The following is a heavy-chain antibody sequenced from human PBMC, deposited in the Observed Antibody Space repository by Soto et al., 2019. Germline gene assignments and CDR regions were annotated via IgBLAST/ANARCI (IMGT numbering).Heavy chain of an antibody. Sequence: SETLSLTCTVSGASISSYYWSWIRQTPGKGLEWIGYIYYSGSTNYNPSLKSRVTISVDTSKNQFSLRLSSVTAADTAVYYCAGTSIAARLDYWGQGTLVTVSS. CDR1: GASISSYY. CDR2: IYYSGST. CDR3: AGTSIAARLDY. J-gene: IGHJ4*02. D-gene: IGHD6-6*01. V-gene: IGHV4-59*08.